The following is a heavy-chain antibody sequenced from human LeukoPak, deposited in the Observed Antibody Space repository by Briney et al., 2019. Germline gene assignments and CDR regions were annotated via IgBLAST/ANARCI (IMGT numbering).Heavy chain of an antibody. CDR3: ARDDVSGSWYPQGDY. CDR1: GYTFTSYG. Sequence: ASVKVSCKASGYTFTSYGISWVRQAPGQGLEWMGWISAYNGNTNYAQKLQGRVTMTTDTSTSTAYMELRSLRSDDTAVYYCARDDVSGSWYPQGDYWGQGTLVTVSS. V-gene: IGHV1-18*01. CDR2: ISAYNGNT. J-gene: IGHJ4*02. D-gene: IGHD6-13*01.